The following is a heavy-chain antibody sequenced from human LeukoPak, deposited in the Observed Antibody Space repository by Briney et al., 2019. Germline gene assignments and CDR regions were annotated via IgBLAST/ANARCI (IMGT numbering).Heavy chain of an antibody. CDR3: ARGNRITIPYGMDV. CDR2: IIPIFGTA. V-gene: IGHV1-69*05. Sequence: SVKVSCKASGDTFSSYAISWVRQDPGQGLEWMGGIIPIFGTAYYAQKLQGRVTISTDDSTSADYMELSSLRAEDTAVYYCARGNRITIPYGMDVWGQGTTVTVSS. J-gene: IGHJ6*02. D-gene: IGHD3-9*01. CDR1: GDTFSSYA.